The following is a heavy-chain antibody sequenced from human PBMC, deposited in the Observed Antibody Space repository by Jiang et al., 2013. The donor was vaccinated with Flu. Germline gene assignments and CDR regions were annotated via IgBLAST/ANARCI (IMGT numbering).Heavy chain of an antibody. CDR1: GYTFTGYT. J-gene: IGHJ5*02. CDR2: IITGNGDI. V-gene: IGHV1-3*04. CDR3: ARDSGVEEGWFDP. Sequence: SGAEVKKPGASVKISCKTFGYTFTGYTVHWVRQAPGQGLEWMGWIITGNGDIKLSQKFQGRVTITRDKSASTAYMELSSLKSEDTAVYYCARDSGVEEGWFDPWGQGTLVTVSS. D-gene: IGHD3-3*01.